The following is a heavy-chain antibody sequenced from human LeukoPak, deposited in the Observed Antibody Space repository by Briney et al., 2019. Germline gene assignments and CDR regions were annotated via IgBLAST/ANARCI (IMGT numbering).Heavy chain of an antibody. D-gene: IGHD3-22*01. Sequence: GGSLRLSCAASGFTFSSYWMSWVRQAPGKGLEWVSSISSSSSYIYYADSVKGRFTISRDNAKNSLYLQMNSLRAEDTAVYYCAREGYYYDSSGYSPFDYWGQGTLVTVSS. J-gene: IGHJ4*02. CDR3: AREGYYYDSSGYSPFDY. CDR1: GFTFSSYW. CDR2: ISSSSSYI. V-gene: IGHV3-21*01.